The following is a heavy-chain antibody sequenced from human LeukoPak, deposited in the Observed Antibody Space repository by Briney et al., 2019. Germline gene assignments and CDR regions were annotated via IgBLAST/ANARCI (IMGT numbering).Heavy chain of an antibody. V-gene: IGHV4-61*01. J-gene: IGHJ4*02. CDR1: GGSISSGSYY. Sequence: PSETLSLTCTVSGGSISSGSYYWSWIRQPPGKGLEWIGCIYSSGSTNYNPSLKSRVTISVDTSKNQFSLKLTSVTAADTAVYYCARSAYSTYFDFWGRGTLVTVSS. CDR3: ARSAYSTYFDF. CDR2: IYSSGST. D-gene: IGHD2-15*01.